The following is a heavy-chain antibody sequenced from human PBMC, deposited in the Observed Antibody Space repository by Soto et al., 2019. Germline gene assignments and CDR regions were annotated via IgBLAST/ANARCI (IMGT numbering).Heavy chain of an antibody. CDR3: AKGGTYCSSTSCDGAFDI. CDR1: GFTFSSYG. CDR2: ISYDGSNK. V-gene: IGHV3-30*18. D-gene: IGHD2-2*01. Sequence: QVQLVESGGGVVQPGRSLRLSCAASGFTFSSYGMHWVRQAPGKGLEWVAVISYDGSNKYYADSVKGRFTISRDNSKNPLYLQMSSLRAEDTAVYYCAKGGTYCSSTSCDGAFDIWGQGTMVTVSS. J-gene: IGHJ3*02.